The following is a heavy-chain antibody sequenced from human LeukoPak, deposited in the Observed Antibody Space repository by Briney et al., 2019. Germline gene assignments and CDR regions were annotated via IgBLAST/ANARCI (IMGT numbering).Heavy chain of an antibody. CDR1: GGTFRSYA. CDR2: IIPIFGTA. CDR3: ASSDYYDFWSGADI. D-gene: IGHD3-3*01. Sequence: ASVKVSCKASGGTFRSYAISWVRQAPGQGLEWMGGIIPIFGTANYAQKFQGRVTITADESTSTAYMELSSLRSEDTAVYYCASSDYYDFWSGADIWGQGTMVTVSS. J-gene: IGHJ3*02. V-gene: IGHV1-69*01.